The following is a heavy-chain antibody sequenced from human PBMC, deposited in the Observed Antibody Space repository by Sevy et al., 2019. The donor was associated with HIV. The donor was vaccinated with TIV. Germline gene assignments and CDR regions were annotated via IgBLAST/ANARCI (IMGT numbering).Heavy chain of an antibody. CDR2: ISGSGGST. V-gene: IGHV3-23*01. D-gene: IGHD3-22*01. CDR1: GFTFSSYA. J-gene: IGHJ4*02. CDR3: AKRTYYYDSSGYYQSFDY. Sequence: GGSLRLSCAASGFTFSSYAMSWVRQAPGKGLEWVSAISGSGGSTYYADSVKGRFTISRDNSKNTLYLQMNSLRAEDTAVYYCAKRTYYYDSSGYYQSFDYWGQGTLVTVSS.